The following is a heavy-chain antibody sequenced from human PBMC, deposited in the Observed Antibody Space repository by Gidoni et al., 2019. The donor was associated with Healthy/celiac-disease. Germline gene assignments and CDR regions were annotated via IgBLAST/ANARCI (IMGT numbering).Heavy chain of an antibody. V-gene: IGHV4-34*01. CDR3: ARGRHHDFWSGKPFDY. D-gene: IGHD3-3*01. CDR1: GGSFSVHY. Sequence: QVPLQLWGAGRLKPSETLSLTCAVYGGSFSVHYWSWIRQPPGKGLEWIGEINHSVSTNYNPSLKSRVTISVDTSKNQFSLKLSSVTAADTAVYYCARGRHHDFWSGKPFDYWGQGTLVTVSS. CDR2: INHSVST. J-gene: IGHJ4*02.